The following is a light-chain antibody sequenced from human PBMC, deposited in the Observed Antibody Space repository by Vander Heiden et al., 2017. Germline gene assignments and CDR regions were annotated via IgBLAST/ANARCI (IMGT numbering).Light chain of an antibody. Sequence: DFQMTQSLSSLSASVGDRVTITCRASQSISSYLHWYQQKPGKAPKLLIYAASSLQSGVPSRFSGSGSGTDFTLTISSLQPEDFATYYCQQSYSTPWTFGQGTKVEIK. V-gene: IGKV1-39*01. J-gene: IGKJ1*01. CDR1: QSISSY. CDR3: QQSYSTPWT. CDR2: AAS.